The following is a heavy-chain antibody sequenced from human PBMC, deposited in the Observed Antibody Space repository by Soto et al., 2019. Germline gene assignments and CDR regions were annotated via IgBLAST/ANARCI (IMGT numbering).Heavy chain of an antibody. CDR2: ISYDETNK. CDR3: ARGASDFWGAYPEIHFFDY. J-gene: IGHJ4*01. CDR1: EFTFSTYP. Sequence: QVLLVESGGGVVQPGRSLRLSCAASEFTFSTYPMHWVRQAPGKGLEWVAVISYDETNKYYADSVKGRFTISRDNSKNTLYLQMNNLSADDTAVYYCARGASDFWGAYPEIHFFDYWGHGTLVTVSS. V-gene: IGHV3-30-3*01. D-gene: IGHD3-3*01.